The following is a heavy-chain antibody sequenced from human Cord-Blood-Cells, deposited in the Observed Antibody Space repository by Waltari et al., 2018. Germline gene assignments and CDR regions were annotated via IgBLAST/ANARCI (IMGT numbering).Heavy chain of an antibody. Sequence: QLQLQESGPGLVKPSETLSLTCTFPGGSISSSSSYWGWIRQPPGKGLEWIGSIYYSGSTYYNPSLKSRVTISVDTSKNQFSLKLSSVTAADTAVYYCARQTGNWFDPWGQGTLVTVSS. V-gene: IGHV4-39*01. D-gene: IGHD7-27*01. CDR2: IYYSGST. CDR3: ARQTGNWFDP. CDR1: GGSISSSSSY. J-gene: IGHJ5*02.